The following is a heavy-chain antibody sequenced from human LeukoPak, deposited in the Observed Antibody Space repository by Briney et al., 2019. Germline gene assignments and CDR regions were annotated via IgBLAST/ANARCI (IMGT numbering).Heavy chain of an antibody. J-gene: IGHJ4*02. CDR1: GGSISSYY. Sequence: SETLSLTCTVSGGSISSYYWSWIRQPPGKGLEWIGYIYYSGSTNYNPSLKSRVTISVDTSKNQFSLRLSSVTAADTAVYYCARGRSRGYSYGTFDYWGQGTLVTVSS. CDR2: IYYSGST. D-gene: IGHD5-18*01. V-gene: IGHV4-59*01. CDR3: ARGRSRGYSYGTFDY.